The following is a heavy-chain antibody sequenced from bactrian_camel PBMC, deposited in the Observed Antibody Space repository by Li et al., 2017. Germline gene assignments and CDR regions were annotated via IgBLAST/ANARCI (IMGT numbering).Heavy chain of an antibody. Sequence: DVQLVESGGGWVQPGGSLRLSCAAASGYIASGNCMGWFRQTPGKEPGGVAAMYTGGGSTYYAAFVRGRFTISQDNAKNTVYLQMNSLKPEDSGMYYCAAVPRGKSCGSWYPPPHYWGQGRGTQVTVS. CDR2: MYTGGGST. J-gene: IGHJ4*01. D-gene: IGHD6*01. V-gene: IGHV3S40*01. CDR1: GYIASGNC.